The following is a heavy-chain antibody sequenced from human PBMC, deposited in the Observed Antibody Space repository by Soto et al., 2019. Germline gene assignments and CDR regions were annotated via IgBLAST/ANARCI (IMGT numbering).Heavy chain of an antibody. Sequence: GGSLRLSCAATGFTFGSYSMNWVRQAPGKGLEWVSSISTSSTYIYYADSVKGRFTISRDNAKNSLYLQMNSLRAEDTAVYYCARRNDYGDYQPFDYWGQGTLVTVSS. CDR3: ARRNDYGDYQPFDY. V-gene: IGHV3-21*04. CDR2: ISTSSTYI. CDR1: GFTFGSYS. D-gene: IGHD4-17*01. J-gene: IGHJ4*02.